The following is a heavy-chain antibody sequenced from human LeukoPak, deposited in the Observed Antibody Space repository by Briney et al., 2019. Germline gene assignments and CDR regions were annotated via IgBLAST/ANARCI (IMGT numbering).Heavy chain of an antibody. Sequence: GGSLRLSCAASGFTFSIAWMNWVRQAPGKGLEWVGHIKSQTDGGTTVYAAPVKGRFTVSRDDSINTLYLQMNSLRAEDTAVYYCARDNSDSSGYSDYWGQGTLVTVSS. J-gene: IGHJ4*02. CDR1: GFTFSIAW. D-gene: IGHD3-22*01. CDR2: IKSQTDGGTT. V-gene: IGHV3-15*01. CDR3: ARDNSDSSGYSDY.